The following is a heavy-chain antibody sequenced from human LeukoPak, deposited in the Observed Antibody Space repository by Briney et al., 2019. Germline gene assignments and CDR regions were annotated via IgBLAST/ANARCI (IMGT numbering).Heavy chain of an antibody. J-gene: IGHJ5*02. V-gene: IGHV1-2*02. Sequence: ASVKVSCKASGYTFTGYYMHWVRQAPGQGLEWVGWINPNSGGTNYAQKFQGRVTMTRDTSISTAYMELSRLRSDDTAVYYCAREASSSSGNWFDPWGQGTLVTVSS. D-gene: IGHD6-6*01. CDR2: INPNSGGT. CDR1: GYTFTGYY. CDR3: AREASSSSGNWFDP.